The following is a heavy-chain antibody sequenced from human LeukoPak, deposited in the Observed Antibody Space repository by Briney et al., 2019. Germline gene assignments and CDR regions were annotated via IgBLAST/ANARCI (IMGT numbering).Heavy chain of an antibody. V-gene: IGHV4-34*01. D-gene: IGHD2-8*01. CDR1: GGSFSGYY. CDR3: ARERCTNGVCPRFDY. J-gene: IGHJ4*02. CDR2: INHSGST. Sequence: PSETLSLTCAVYGGSFSGYYWSWSRQPPGKGLEWIGEINHSGSTNYNPSLKSRVTISVDTSKNQFSLKLSSVTAADTAVYYCARERCTNGVCPRFDYWGQGTLVTVSS.